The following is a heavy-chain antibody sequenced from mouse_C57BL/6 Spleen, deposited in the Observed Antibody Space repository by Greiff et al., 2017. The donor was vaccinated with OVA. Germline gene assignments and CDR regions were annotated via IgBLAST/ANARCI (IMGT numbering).Heavy chain of an antibody. V-gene: IGHV1-64*01. CDR3: ARSLQTLTDDD. Sequence: VQLQQPGAELVKPGASVKLSCKASGYTFTSYWMHWVKQRPGQGLEWIGMIHPNSGSTNYNEKFKSKATLTVDKSSSPAYMQLSSLTSEDSAVDYCARSLQTLTDDDWGQGTTLTVSS. J-gene: IGHJ2*01. CDR2: IHPNSGST. D-gene: IGHD4-1*01. CDR1: GYTFTSYW.